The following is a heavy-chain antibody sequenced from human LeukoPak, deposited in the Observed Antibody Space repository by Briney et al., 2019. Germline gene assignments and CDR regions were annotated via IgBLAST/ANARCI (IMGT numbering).Heavy chain of an antibody. V-gene: IGHV3-30*02. CDR3: AKSVTGITWFDP. CDR2: IRFDGSYT. Sequence: HPGGFLRLSCAASGFTFSTSGMHWVRQAPGKGLEWVAFIRFDGSYTYQTDTVKGRFTISRDNSQNMLFLQMNSLILEDTALYYCAKSVTGITWFDPWGQGTLVTVSS. J-gene: IGHJ5*02. CDR1: GFTFSTSG. D-gene: IGHD6-19*01.